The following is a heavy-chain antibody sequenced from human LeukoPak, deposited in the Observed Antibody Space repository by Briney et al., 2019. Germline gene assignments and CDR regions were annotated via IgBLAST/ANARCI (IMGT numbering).Heavy chain of an antibody. CDR3: ARVRYYFDSSGYSFDN. J-gene: IGHJ4*02. CDR1: GYTFTSYA. Sequence: ASVKVSCKASGYTFTSYAMHWVRQAPGQRLEWMGWINAGNGNTKYSQKFQGRVTMTRDTSTTTVYMELSSLRSEDTAVYYCARVRYYFDSSGYSFDNWGQGTLVTVSS. D-gene: IGHD3-22*01. V-gene: IGHV1-3*01. CDR2: INAGNGNT.